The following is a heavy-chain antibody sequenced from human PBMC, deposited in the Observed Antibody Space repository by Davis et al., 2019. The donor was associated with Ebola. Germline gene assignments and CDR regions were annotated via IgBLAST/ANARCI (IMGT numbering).Heavy chain of an antibody. V-gene: IGHV3-23*01. CDR1: GFTFGSYA. CDR3: AKRATVKVAGANYYNAMDV. Sequence: GESLKISCAASGFTFGSYAMSWVRQAPGKGLEWVSAISGSGGDIYYADSVRGRFTISRDNSKNTLYLQMNSLRAEDTAVFYCAKRATVKVAGANYYNAMDVWGKGTTVTVSS. CDR2: ISGSGGDI. J-gene: IGHJ6*04. D-gene: IGHD6-19*01.